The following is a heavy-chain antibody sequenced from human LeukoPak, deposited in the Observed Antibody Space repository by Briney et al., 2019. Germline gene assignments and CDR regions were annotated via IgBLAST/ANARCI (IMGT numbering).Heavy chain of an antibody. CDR3: ARGLRSSSWFFDY. J-gene: IGHJ4*02. CDR1: GFTFSSYG. CDR2: ISYDGSNK. D-gene: IGHD6-13*01. Sequence: GGSLRLSCAASGFTFSSYGMHWVRQAPGKGLEWVAVISYDGSNKYYADSVKGRFTISRDNSKNTLYLQMNSLRAEDTAVYYCARGLRSSSWFFDYWGQGTLVTVSS. V-gene: IGHV3-30*03.